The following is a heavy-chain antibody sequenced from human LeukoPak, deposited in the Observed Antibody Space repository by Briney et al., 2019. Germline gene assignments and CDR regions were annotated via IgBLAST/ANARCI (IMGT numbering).Heavy chain of an antibody. J-gene: IGHJ4*02. D-gene: IGHD6-13*01. CDR1: ELRFSIYW. CDR2: ISNDGKNK. V-gene: IGHV3-30*03. Sequence: GGSLRLSCAASELRFSIYWMSWGRQASGKGLEWLSTISNDGKNKYYAGSVRGRFTISRDNSRDTFYLQLTSLRPEDTAIYYCARELAEWGPGILVTVSA. CDR3: ARELAE.